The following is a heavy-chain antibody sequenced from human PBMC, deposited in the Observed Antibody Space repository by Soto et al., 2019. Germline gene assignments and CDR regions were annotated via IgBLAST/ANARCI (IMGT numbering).Heavy chain of an antibody. V-gene: IGHV1-2*04. CDR1: GYTFTVYY. CDR3: ARGDSTDCSNGVCSFFYNHDMDV. J-gene: IGHJ6*02. Sequence: GASVKVSCKASGYTFTVYYMHWVRQAPGQGLEWMGWINPNSGGTSTAQKFQGWVTMTTDTSISTASMELTRLTPDDTAIYYCARGDSTDCSNGVCSFFYNHDMDVWGQGTTVPVSS. CDR2: INPNSGGT. D-gene: IGHD2-8*01.